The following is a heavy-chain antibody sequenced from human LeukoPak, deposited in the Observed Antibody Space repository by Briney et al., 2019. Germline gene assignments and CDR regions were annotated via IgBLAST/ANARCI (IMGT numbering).Heavy chain of an antibody. CDR3: ARSSVLRYFDWLSGHWFDP. CDR1: GFTFSSYW. J-gene: IGHJ5*02. Sequence: GGALRLSCAASGFTFSSYWMNWVRQAPGKGLEGVANIKQDGSETYYVDSVKGRFTLSRDNAKNSLYLQVTSLRAEDTAVYYCARSSVLRYFDWLSGHWFDPWGQGTLVTVSS. V-gene: IGHV3-7*01. CDR2: IKQDGSET. D-gene: IGHD3-9*01.